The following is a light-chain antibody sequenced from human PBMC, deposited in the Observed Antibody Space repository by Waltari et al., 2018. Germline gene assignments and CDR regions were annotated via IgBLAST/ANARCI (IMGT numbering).Light chain of an antibody. CDR2: GAS. Sequence: EIVLTQSPVTLSLSPGERATLPCRASESITTNFIAWYQQKPGQAPRLLIHGASIRATGISDVFSGSGSGTDFTLTISRLEPEDFAVYYCQHYGRSAITFGQGTRLDIK. J-gene: IGKJ5*01. V-gene: IGKV3-20*01. CDR3: QHYGRSAIT. CDR1: ESITTNF.